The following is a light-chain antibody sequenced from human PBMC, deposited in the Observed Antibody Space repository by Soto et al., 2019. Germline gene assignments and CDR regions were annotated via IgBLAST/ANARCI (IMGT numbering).Light chain of an antibody. CDR1: QSVSRY. V-gene: IGKV3-11*01. Sequence: EIVLTQSPATLSLSPGERATLSCRASQSVSRYLAWYQQKPGQAPRLLIYDASNRATGIPARFSGSGSGTDFTRTISSLEPEDFAVYYCQQRSNWPLTFGAGNKVEIK. CDR2: DAS. CDR3: QQRSNWPLT. J-gene: IGKJ4*02.